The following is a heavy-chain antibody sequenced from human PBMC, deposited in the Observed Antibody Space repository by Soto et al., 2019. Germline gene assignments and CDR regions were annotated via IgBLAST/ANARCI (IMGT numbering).Heavy chain of an antibody. CDR2: ISGSGGST. V-gene: IGHV3-23*01. Sequence: EVQLLESGGGLVQPGGSLRLSCAASGFTFSSYAMSWVRQAPGKGLEWVSAISGSGGSTYYADSVKGRFTISRDNSKNTLYLQMNSLRAEDTAVYYCAKDSWGDYDSSGYYPLGYYYYYYGMDVWGQGTTVTVSS. D-gene: IGHD3-22*01. CDR1: GFTFSSYA. CDR3: AKDSWGDYDSSGYYPLGYYYYYYGMDV. J-gene: IGHJ6*02.